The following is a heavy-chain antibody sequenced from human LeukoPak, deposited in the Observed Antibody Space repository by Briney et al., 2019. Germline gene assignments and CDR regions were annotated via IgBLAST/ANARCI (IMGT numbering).Heavy chain of an antibody. D-gene: IGHD1-26*01. CDR1: GFTFSSYA. J-gene: IGHJ4*02. Sequence: GGSLRLSCAASGFTFSSYAMHWVRQAPGKGLEWVAVISYDGSNKYYADSVKGRFTISRDNSKNTLYLQMNSLRAEDTAVYYCARSGDKAYWGQGTLVTVSS. CDR2: ISYDGSNK. V-gene: IGHV3-30-3*01. CDR3: ARSGDKAY.